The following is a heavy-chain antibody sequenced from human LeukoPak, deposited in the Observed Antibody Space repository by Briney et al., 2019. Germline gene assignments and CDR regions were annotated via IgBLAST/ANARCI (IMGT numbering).Heavy chain of an antibody. J-gene: IGHJ6*02. CDR2: INHNGNVN. CDR1: RFTFSSYV. CDR3: ARGGGLDV. V-gene: IGHV3-7*03. Sequence: QPGGSLRLSCVASRFTFSSYVMGWARQAPGKGLEWVASINHNGNVNYYVDSVKGRFTISRDNAKNSLYLQMSNLRAEDTAVYFCARGGGLDVWGQGATVTVSS. D-gene: IGHD3-16*01.